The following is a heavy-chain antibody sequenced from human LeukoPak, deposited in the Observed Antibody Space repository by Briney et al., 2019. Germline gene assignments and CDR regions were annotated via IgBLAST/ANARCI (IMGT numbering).Heavy chain of an antibody. J-gene: IGHJ4*02. V-gene: IGHV3-74*01. D-gene: IGHD1-26*01. CDR3: ARGATYAYYQDY. CDR1: GFTFSRYW. CDR2: IKYDASST. Sequence: GGSLRLSCAASGFTFSRYWMHWVRQAPGKGLVWVSRIKYDASSTSYADSVKGRFTISRDNAKNTLYLQMNSLRAEDTAVYYCARGATYAYYQDYWGQGTLVTVSS.